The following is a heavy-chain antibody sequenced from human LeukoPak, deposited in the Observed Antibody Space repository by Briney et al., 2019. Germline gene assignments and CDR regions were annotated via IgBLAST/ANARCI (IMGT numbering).Heavy chain of an antibody. J-gene: IGHJ2*01. V-gene: IGHV3-11*03. CDR1: GFAFSDYY. Sequence: GGSLRLSCAASGFAFSDYYINWIRQAPGPGLECVPYISSGSYTNYADSVKGRFTISRDNTKNSLYLQMNSLAAEDTAVYYCARPYRSGLYGGFDLWGRGTLVTVSS. CDR2: ISSGSYT. D-gene: IGHD6-19*01. CDR3: ARPYRSGLYGGFDL.